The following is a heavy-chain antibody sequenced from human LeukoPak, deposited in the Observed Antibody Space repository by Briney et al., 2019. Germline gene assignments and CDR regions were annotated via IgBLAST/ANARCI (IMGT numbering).Heavy chain of an antibody. Sequence: GGSLRLSCTASGFIFSGSWMAWIRQAPGKGLEWVAIIKKDGSEKYYVDSMKGRFTISRDNAKNSLFLQMNSLRAEDTAIYYCTTDTWYSAGHWGQGTLVTVSS. CDR3: TTDTWYSAGH. CDR1: GFIFSGSW. CDR2: IKKDGSEK. V-gene: IGHV3-7*03. J-gene: IGHJ4*02. D-gene: IGHD2-15*01.